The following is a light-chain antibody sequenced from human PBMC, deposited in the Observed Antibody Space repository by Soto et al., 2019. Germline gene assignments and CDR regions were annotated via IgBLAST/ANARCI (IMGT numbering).Light chain of an antibody. CDR2: GAS. V-gene: IGKV3-20*01. CDR1: QSVSSSY. CDR3: QQYGTSPYT. J-gene: IGKJ2*01. Sequence: EIVLTQSPGTLSLSPGERATLSCRASQSVSSSYLAWYQKKPGQAPRLLIYGASNRANGIPDRFSGSGSGTDFTLTISNVDPEDFAVYYCQQYGTSPYTFGQGTKLEIK.